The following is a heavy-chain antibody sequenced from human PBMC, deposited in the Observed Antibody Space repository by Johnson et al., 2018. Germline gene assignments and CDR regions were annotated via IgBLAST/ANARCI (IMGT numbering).Heavy chain of an antibody. J-gene: IGHJ6*03. V-gene: IGHV3-30-3*01. CDR3: ARDGLVVAAKGNYYYYYYMDV. D-gene: IGHD2-15*01. CDR1: GFTFSSYA. CDR2: ISYDGSNK. Sequence: QVQLVESGGGVVQPGRSLRLSCAASGFTFSSYAMHWVRQAPGKGLAWVAVISYDGSNKYYADSVKGRFTISRENSKNTLYLQMNSLSAGEPAVYYCARDGLVVAAKGNYYYYYYMDVWGKGTTVTVSS.